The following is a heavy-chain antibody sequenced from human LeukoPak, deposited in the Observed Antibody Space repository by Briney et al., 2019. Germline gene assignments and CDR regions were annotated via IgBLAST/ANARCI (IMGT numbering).Heavy chain of an antibody. J-gene: IGHJ4*02. D-gene: IGHD6-13*01. CDR1: GGSISSYY. Sequence: SETLSLTCPVSGGSISSYYWSWIRQPAGKGLEWIGRIYTSGSTNYNPSLKSRVTMSVDTSKNQFSLKLSSVTAADTAVYYCARLNIAAAGYYFDYWGQGTLVTVSS. CDR3: ARLNIAAAGYYFDY. CDR2: IYTSGST. V-gene: IGHV4-4*07.